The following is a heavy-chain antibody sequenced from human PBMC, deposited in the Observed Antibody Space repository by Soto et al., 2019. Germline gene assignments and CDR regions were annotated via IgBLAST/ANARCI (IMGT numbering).Heavy chain of an antibody. V-gene: IGHV1-46*01. Sequence: QVQLVQSGAAARTPGAAVTVSCKASGYAVTNYNIHWVRLAPGQGLQWMGEVNPNRGTTGYAEAFQGRVTMTRDPSTRTVYMVLTSLTPEDTAIYYCARIASPGKTFFDYWGQGTLVTVSS. CDR2: VNPNRGTT. CDR1: GYAVTNYN. D-gene: IGHD3-22*01. CDR3: ARIASPGKTFFDY. J-gene: IGHJ4*02.